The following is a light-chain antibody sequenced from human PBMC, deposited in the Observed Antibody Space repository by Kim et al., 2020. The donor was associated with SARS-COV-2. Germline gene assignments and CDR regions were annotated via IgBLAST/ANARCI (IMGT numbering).Light chain of an antibody. J-gene: IGKJ2*01. CDR2: FAS. Sequence: IVMTHSPLSLLVTPGEPASISCRSAQSLQHSNGDSFLDWYVLKPGQSPQPLIFFASNRASGVPDRFSGSGSGTDFILKISRVEPEDVGVYYCMQVLRAPLSFGQGTKLEI. CDR1: QSLQHSNGDSF. V-gene: IGKV2-28*01. CDR3: MQVLRAPLS.